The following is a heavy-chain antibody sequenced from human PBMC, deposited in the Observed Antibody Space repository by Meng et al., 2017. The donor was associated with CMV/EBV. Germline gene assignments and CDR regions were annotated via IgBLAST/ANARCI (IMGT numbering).Heavy chain of an antibody. CDR2: IIPIFGTA. CDR3: SRAQIRGVTTFHYYYYGMDV. D-gene: IGHD3-10*01. V-gene: IGHV1-69*05. J-gene: IGHJ6*02. CDR1: GGTFSSYA. Sequence: SVKVSCKASGGTFSSYAISWVRQAPGQGLEWMGGIIPIFGTANYAQKFQGRVTITTDESTSTAYMDLSSLRSEDTAVYYCSRAQIRGVTTFHYYYYGMDVWGQGTTVTVSS.